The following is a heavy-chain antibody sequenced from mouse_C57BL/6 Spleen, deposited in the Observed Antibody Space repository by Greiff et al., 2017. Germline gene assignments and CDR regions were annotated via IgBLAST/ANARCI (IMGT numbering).Heavy chain of an antibody. CDR1: GYAFTNYL. J-gene: IGHJ3*01. V-gene: IGHV1-54*01. Sequence: QVQLQQSGAELVRPGTSVKVSCKASGYAFTNYLIEWVKQRPGQGLEWIGVINPGSGGTNYNEKFKGKATLTADKSSSTAYMQLSSLTSEDSAVYFCARKLERGFAYWGQGTLVTVSA. CDR3: ARKLERGFAY. CDR2: INPGSGGT.